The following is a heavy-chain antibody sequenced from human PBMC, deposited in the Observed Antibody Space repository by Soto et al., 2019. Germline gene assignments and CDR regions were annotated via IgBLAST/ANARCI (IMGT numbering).Heavy chain of an antibody. CDR1: GDILSSFG. D-gene: IGHD2-15*01. Sequence: QVRLEQSGSEVKRPGSSVKVSCKASGDILSSFGLSWVRQAPGQGLEWMGGIVPLFGAENYAQRFQGRVTITADESTNTAYMELSSLRSEDTAVYYCARDRLPHCSGGSCYAEVAHWGQGTLVIVSS. CDR3: ARDRLPHCSGGSCYAEVAH. CDR2: IVPLFGAE. V-gene: IGHV1-69*01. J-gene: IGHJ4*02.